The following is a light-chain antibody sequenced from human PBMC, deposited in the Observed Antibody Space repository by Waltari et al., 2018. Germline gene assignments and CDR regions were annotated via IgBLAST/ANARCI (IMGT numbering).Light chain of an antibody. CDR2: GAS. Sequence: EIVLTQSPGTLSLSPGERANLSCRASQCVGRTLAWYQQKPGQAPRLLMYGASSRATGTPDRFSGSGSGTDFSLTISRLEPEDFAVYYCQHYVRLPATFGQGTKVEIK. J-gene: IGKJ1*01. V-gene: IGKV3-20*01. CDR3: QHYVRLPAT. CDR1: QCVGRT.